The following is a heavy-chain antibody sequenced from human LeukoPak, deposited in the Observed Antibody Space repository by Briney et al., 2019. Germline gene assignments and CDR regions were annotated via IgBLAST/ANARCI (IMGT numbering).Heavy chain of an antibody. CDR2: ISGSGGST. J-gene: IGHJ6*03. Sequence: PGGSLRLSCAASGFTFSSYGMSWVRQAPGKGLEWVSAISGSGGSTYYADSVKGRFTISRDNSKNTLYLQMNSLRAEDTAVYYCAKGGQQLVLRKDYYYYYMDVWGKGTTVTISS. CDR1: GFTFSSYG. CDR3: AKGGQQLVLRKDYYYYYMDV. V-gene: IGHV3-23*01. D-gene: IGHD6-13*01.